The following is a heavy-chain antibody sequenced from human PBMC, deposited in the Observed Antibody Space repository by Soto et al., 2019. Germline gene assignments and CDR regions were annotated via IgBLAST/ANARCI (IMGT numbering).Heavy chain of an antibody. Sequence: GGSLRLSCAASGFTFRTHAMSWVRQAPGNGLEWVSVVDGSGTITYHADSVKGRFTISRDNSKNMVYLQMNSLRAEDTAIYYCAKALGSASLRSFDSWGQGTLVTVSS. CDR3: AKALGSASLRSFDS. V-gene: IGHV3-23*01. J-gene: IGHJ4*03. D-gene: IGHD2-15*01. CDR2: VDGSGTIT. CDR1: GFTFRTHA.